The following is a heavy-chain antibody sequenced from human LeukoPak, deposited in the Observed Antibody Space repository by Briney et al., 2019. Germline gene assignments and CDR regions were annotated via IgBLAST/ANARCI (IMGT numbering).Heavy chain of an antibody. CDR2: ITSSGSII. J-gene: IGHJ4*02. V-gene: IGHV3-48*03. D-gene: IGHD6-19*01. CDR3: ARSGLLGIAVAADFDY. Sequence: GGSLRLSCAASGFTFSSYEMNWVRQAPGKGLEWVSYITSSGSIIYYADSVKGRFTISRDNAKNSLFLQMNSLRAEDTAVYYCARSGLLGIAVAADFDYWGQGTPVTVSS. CDR1: GFTFSSYE.